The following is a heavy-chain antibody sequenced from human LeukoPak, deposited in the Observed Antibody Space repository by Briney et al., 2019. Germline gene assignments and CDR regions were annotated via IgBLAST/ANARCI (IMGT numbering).Heavy chain of an antibody. J-gene: IGHJ4*02. D-gene: IGHD6-19*01. Sequence: PSETLSLTCAVYGGSFSGYYWSWIRQPPGKGLEWIGEINHSGSTNYNPSLKSRVTISVDTSKNQFSLKLSSVTAADTAVYYCARTQWLLYYFDYWGQGTLVTVSP. V-gene: IGHV4-34*01. CDR1: GGSFSGYY. CDR2: INHSGST. CDR3: ARTQWLLYYFDY.